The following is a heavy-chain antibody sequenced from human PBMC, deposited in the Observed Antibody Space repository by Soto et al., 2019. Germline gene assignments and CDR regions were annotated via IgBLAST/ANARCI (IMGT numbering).Heavy chain of an antibody. CDR2: IYPAHSDT. J-gene: IGHJ4*02. CDR3: ARVRILSGLFRSFDY. CDR1: VYIFTSHW. D-gene: IGHD3-10*01. V-gene: IGHV5-51*01. Sequence: GESLKISCKGSVYIFTSHWIAWARQLPVKGREWLGLIYPAHSDTRYGPSFQGQVTFSADKSINTAYLHWTSLRPSYTAMYYCARVRILSGLFRSFDYWGQGPQVTVSS.